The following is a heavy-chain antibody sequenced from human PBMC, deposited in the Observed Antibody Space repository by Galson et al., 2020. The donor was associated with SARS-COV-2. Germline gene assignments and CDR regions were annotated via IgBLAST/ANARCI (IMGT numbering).Heavy chain of an antibody. D-gene: IGHD7-27*01. CDR2: ISYDGSNK. CDR3: ARDRSNWGLFDY. J-gene: IGHJ4*02. CDR1: GFTFSSYA. V-gene: IGHV3-30*04. Sequence: GGSLRLSCAASGFTFSSYAMHWVRQAPGKGLEWVAVISYDGSNKYYADSVKGRFTISRDNSKNTLYLQMNSLRAEDTAVYYCARDRSNWGLFDYWGQGTLVTVSS.